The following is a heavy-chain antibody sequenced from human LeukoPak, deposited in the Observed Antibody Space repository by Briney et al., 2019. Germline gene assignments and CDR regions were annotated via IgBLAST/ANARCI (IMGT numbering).Heavy chain of an antibody. J-gene: IGHJ4*02. D-gene: IGHD2-15*01. CDR2: INHSGST. CDR3: ARGQYCSGGSCLIDY. Sequence: PSETLSLTCAVYGGSFSGYYWSWIRQPPGKGLEWIGEINHSGSTNYNPSLKSRVTISVDTSKNQFSLKLSSVTAADTAVYYCARGQYCSGGSCLIDYWGQGTLVTVSS. V-gene: IGHV4-34*01. CDR1: GGSFSGYY.